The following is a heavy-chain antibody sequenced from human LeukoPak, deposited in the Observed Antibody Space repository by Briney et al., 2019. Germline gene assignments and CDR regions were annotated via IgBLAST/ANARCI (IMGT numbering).Heavy chain of an antibody. J-gene: IGHJ6*03. CDR3: ARGPPDYQLPEMNYYYYYMDV. V-gene: IGHV1-8*01. CDR1: GYTFTSYD. CDR2: MNPNSGNT. D-gene: IGHD2-2*01. Sequence: GASVKVSCKASGYTFTSYDINWVRQATGQGLGWMGWMNPNSGNTGYAQKFQGRVTMTRDASISTACMELSRLRSDDTAVYYCARGPPDYQLPEMNYYYYYMDVWGKGTTVTVSS.